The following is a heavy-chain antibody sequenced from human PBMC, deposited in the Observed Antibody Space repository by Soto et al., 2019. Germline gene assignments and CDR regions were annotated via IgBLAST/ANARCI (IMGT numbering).Heavy chain of an antibody. J-gene: IGHJ4*02. Sequence: GGSLRLSCAASGFTFSHYWMYWVRQAPGKGLVCVSRISSDGSYASYADSVKGRFTISRDNSKNTLYLQMNSLRAEDTAVYYCAKGYGSGSYYIMFDYWGQGTLVTVSS. CDR3: AKGYGSGSYYIMFDY. CDR1: GFTFSHYW. D-gene: IGHD3-10*01. V-gene: IGHV3-74*01. CDR2: ISSDGSYA.